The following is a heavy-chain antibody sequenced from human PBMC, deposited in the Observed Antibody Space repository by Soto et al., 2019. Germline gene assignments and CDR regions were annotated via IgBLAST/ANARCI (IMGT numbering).Heavy chain of an antibody. Sequence: SETLSLSCTVSGGSISSGDYYWSWIRKPPGKGLEWIGYIYYSGSTYYNPSLRSRVTISVDTSKNQFSLKLSSVTAADTAVYYCASTTSSSAWGFDYWGLGTLVTVSS. CDR3: ASTTSSSAWGFDY. J-gene: IGHJ4*02. CDR1: GGSISSGDYY. D-gene: IGHD6-19*01. V-gene: IGHV4-30-4*01. CDR2: IYYSGST.